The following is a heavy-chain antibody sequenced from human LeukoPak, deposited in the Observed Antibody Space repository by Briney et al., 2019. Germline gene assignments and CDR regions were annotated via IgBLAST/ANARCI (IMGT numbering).Heavy chain of an antibody. J-gene: IGHJ4*01. CDR3: AREGSGYTYGRGSYFDY. CDR1: GGSISSGGYS. V-gene: IGHV4-30-2*01. D-gene: IGHD5-18*01. CDR2: IYHSGST. Sequence: SETLSLTCAVSGGSISSGGYSWSWIRQPPGKGLEWIGYIYHSGSTYYNPSLKSRVTISVDRSKNQFSLKLSSVTAADTAVYYCAREGSGYTYGRGSYFDYWGHGILVTVSS.